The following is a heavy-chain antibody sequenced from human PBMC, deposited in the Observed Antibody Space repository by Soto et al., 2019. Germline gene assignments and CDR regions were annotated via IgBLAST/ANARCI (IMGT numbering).Heavy chain of an antibody. CDR3: ARTRQRSYCSSTSCYTFYYYYGMDV. Sequence: ASVKVSCKASGYTFTSYAMHWVRQAPGQRLEWMGWINAGNGNTKYSQKFQGRVTITRDTSASTAYMELSSLRSEDTPVYYCARTRQRSYCSSTSCYTFYYYYGMDVWGQGTTVTVSS. J-gene: IGHJ6*02. CDR1: GYTFTSYA. CDR2: INAGNGNT. V-gene: IGHV1-3*01. D-gene: IGHD2-2*02.